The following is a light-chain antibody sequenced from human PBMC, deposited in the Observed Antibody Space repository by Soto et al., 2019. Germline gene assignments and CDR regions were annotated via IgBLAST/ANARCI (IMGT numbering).Light chain of an antibody. J-gene: IGKJ1*01. CDR2: GAT. CDR3: QQYYNWRPR. Sequence: ETVLTQSPGTLSLSPGERATLSCRASQTVSSTYLAWYQQKPGQAPRVVIFGATSRASGIPERFSGSGSGTDFTLTISRLEPEDFAVYYCQQYYNWRPRFGQGTKVDIK. V-gene: IGKV3-20*01. CDR1: QTVSSTY.